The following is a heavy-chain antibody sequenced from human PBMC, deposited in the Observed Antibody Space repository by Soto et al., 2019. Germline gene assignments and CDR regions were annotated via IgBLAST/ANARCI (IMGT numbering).Heavy chain of an antibody. Sequence: QVQLVQSGPEVKKPGASVKVSCKASGYSFTSYGVTWVRQAPGQGLEWIGWITTFNGNTNNAQNXXXXXXXXXXXXXXXXXXXXXXXXXXXXXXXXXXXXXAPDRSAYSGQGT. CDR1: GYSFTSYG. CDR2: ITTFNGNT. J-gene: IGHJ4*02. V-gene: IGHV1-18*01. CDR3: XXXXAPDRSAY.